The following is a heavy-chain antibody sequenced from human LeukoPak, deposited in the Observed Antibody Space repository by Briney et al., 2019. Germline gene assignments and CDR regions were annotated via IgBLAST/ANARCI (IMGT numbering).Heavy chain of an antibody. D-gene: IGHD5-18*01. CDR3: ATVLPYSYGSSNAFDI. CDR1: GGSFSGYY. V-gene: IGHV4-34*01. J-gene: IGHJ3*02. CDR2: INHSGST. Sequence: SENLSLTCAVYGGSFSGYYWSWIRQPPGKGLEWIGEINHSGSTNYNPSLKSRVTISVDTSKNQFSLKLSSVTAADTAVYYCATVLPYSYGSSNAFDIWGQGTMVTVSS.